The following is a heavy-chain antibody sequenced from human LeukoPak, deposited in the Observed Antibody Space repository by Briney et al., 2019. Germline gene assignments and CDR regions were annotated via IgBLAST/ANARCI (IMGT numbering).Heavy chain of an antibody. V-gene: IGHV3-30-3*01. D-gene: IGHD3-10*01. CDR3: ARNARSGSYYNVLTDY. Sequence: GGSLRLSCAASGFTFSSCAMHWVRQAPGKGLEWVAVISYDGSNKYYADSVKGRFTISRDNSKNTLYLQMNSLRAEDTAVYYCARNARSGSYYNVLTDYWGQGTLVTVSS. CDR2: ISYDGSNK. J-gene: IGHJ4*02. CDR1: GFTFSSCA.